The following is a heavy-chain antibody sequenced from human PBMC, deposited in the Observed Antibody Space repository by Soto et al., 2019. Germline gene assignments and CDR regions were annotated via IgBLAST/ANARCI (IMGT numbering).Heavy chain of an antibody. J-gene: IGHJ4*02. CDR1: GFTFSSYS. CDR2: ISSSSSTI. D-gene: IGHD2-15*01. V-gene: IGHV3-48*01. CDR3: ARDEADFGYCSGGSCPGLDY. Sequence: GGSLRLSCAASGFTFSSYSMNWVRQAPGKGLEWVSYISSSSSTIYYADSVKGRFTISRDNAKNSLYLQMNSLRAEDTAVYYCARDEADFGYCSGGSCPGLDYWGQGTLVTVSS.